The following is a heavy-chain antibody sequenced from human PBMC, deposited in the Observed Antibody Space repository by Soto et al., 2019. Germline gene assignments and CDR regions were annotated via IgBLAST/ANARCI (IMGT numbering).Heavy chain of an antibody. V-gene: IGHV4-4*07. Sequence: SETLSLTCTVSGGSISSYYWSWIRQPAGKGLEWIGRIYTSGSTNYNPSLKSQVTMSVDTSKNQFSLKLSSVTAADTAVYYCARGKGDDQGYYYYGMDVWGQGTKVTVSS. CDR2: IYTSGST. CDR3: ARGKGDDQGYYYYGMDV. D-gene: IGHD2-21*01. J-gene: IGHJ6*02. CDR1: GGSISSYY.